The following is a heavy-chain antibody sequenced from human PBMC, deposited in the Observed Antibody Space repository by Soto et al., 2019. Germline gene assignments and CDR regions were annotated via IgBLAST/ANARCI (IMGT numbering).Heavy chain of an antibody. CDR1: GGTFGRFS. CDR3: ASNSQYCSGGSCYAY. J-gene: IGHJ4*02. CDR2: TIPILSVK. V-gene: IGHV1-69*01. D-gene: IGHD2-15*01. Sequence: QVQMVQSGAEVKKPGSSVKVSCKTSGGTFGRFSISWVRQAPGQGLEWMGGTIPILSVKNYAQKFQGRVSIVVDETTKTAYMELSSLRSEDTAIYYCASNSQYCSGGSCYAYWGQGTLVTVSS.